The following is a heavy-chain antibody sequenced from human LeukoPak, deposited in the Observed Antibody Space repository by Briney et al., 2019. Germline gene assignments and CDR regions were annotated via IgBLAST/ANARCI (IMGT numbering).Heavy chain of an antibody. CDR3: ALSGSGSYGLDV. J-gene: IGHJ6*04. CDR1: GFTFSGYE. D-gene: IGHD3-10*01. CDR2: ISSSGSTI. Sequence: PGGSLRLSCAASGFTFSGYEMNWVRQAPGKGLEWVSYISSSGSTIYYAGSGKGRFTISRDNAKNSMYLQLNSLRAEDTAVYYCALSGSGSYGLDVWGKGTTVTVSS. V-gene: IGHV3-48*03.